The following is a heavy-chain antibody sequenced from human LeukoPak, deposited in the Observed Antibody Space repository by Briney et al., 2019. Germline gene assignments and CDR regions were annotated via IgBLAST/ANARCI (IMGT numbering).Heavy chain of an antibody. CDR1: GFTFSSYS. D-gene: IGHD6-6*01. CDR3: ARGEPYSSSSLFDY. Sequence: GGSLRLSCAASGFTFSSYSMNWVRQASGKGLEWVSSISSSSSYIYYADSVKGRFTISRDNAKNSLYLQMNSLRAEDTAVYYCARGEPYSSSSLFDYWGQGTLVTVSS. CDR2: ISSSSSYI. J-gene: IGHJ4*02. V-gene: IGHV3-21*01.